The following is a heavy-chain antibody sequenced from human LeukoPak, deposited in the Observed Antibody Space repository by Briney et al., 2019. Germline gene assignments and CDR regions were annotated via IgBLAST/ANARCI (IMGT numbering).Heavy chain of an antibody. CDR1: GGSISSGGYP. Sequence: SETLSLTCAVSGGSISSGGYPWSWIRQPPGKGLEWIGYIYHSGSTYYNPSLKSRVTISVDRSKNQFPLKLSSVTAADTAVYYCARGIEYYYDSSGYFFDYWGQGTLVTVSS. CDR2: IYHSGST. CDR3: ARGIEYYYDSSGYFFDY. D-gene: IGHD3-22*01. V-gene: IGHV4-30-2*01. J-gene: IGHJ4*02.